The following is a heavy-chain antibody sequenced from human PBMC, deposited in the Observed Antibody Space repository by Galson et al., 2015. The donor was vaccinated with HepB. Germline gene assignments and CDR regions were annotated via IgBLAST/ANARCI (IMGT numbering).Heavy chain of an antibody. CDR3: AKAGWDVLRYFDWLSGY. J-gene: IGHJ4*02. D-gene: IGHD3-9*01. Sequence: SLRLSCAASGFTFSSYAMSWVRQAPGKGLEWVSAISGSGGSTYYADSVKGRFTISRDNSKNTLYLQMNSLRAEDTAVYYCAKAGWDVLRYFDWLSGYWGQGTLVTVSS. CDR1: GFTFSSYA. CDR2: ISGSGGST. V-gene: IGHV3-23*01.